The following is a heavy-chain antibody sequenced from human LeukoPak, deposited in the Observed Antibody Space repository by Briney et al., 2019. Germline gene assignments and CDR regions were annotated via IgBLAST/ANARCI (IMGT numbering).Heavy chain of an antibody. CDR2: INHSGST. V-gene: IGHV4-34*01. J-gene: IGHJ4*02. CDR3: ARRPRNDILTGTPFDY. CDR1: GGSFSGYY. D-gene: IGHD3-9*01. Sequence: PSETLSLTCAVYGGSFSGYYWSWIRPPPGKGLEWIGEINHSGSTNYNPSLKSRVTISVDTSKNQFSLKLSSVTAADTAVYYCARRPRNDILTGTPFDYWGQGILVTVSS.